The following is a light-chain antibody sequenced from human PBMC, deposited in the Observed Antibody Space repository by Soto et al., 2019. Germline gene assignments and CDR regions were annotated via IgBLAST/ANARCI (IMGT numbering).Light chain of an antibody. CDR2: GAS. J-gene: IGKJ2*01. CDR1: QSVSSSY. Sequence: EIVLTQSPGTLSLSPGERATLSCRASQSVSSSYLAWYQQKPGQAPMLLIYGASSRATGIPDRFSGSGSGTDFTLTISRLEPEDCAVYYLQQYGSSPMYTFGQGTQLEIK. CDR3: QQYGSSPMYT. V-gene: IGKV3-20*01.